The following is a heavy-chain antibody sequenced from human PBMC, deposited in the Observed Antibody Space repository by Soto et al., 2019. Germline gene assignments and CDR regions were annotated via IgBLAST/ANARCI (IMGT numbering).Heavy chain of an antibody. D-gene: IGHD4-17*01. Sequence: SETLSLTCPVSGGSISSGCYYWSWIRQHPGKGLEWIGYIYYSGSTYYNPSLKSRVTISVDTSKNQFSLKLSSVTAADTAVYYCARGTGGDYVYDYYYYYGMDVWGQGTTVTVSS. CDR1: GGSISSGCYY. J-gene: IGHJ6*02. CDR2: IYYSGST. V-gene: IGHV4-31*03. CDR3: ARGTGGDYVYDYYYYYGMDV.